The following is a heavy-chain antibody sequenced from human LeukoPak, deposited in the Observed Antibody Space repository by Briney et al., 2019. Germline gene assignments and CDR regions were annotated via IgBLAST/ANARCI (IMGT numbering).Heavy chain of an antibody. CDR3: ARAAATYYYSPYYYYYYMDV. V-gene: IGHV1-2*02. Sequence: GASVKVSCKASGYTFTGYYMQWVRQAPGQGLEWMGWINPNSGGTNYAQKFQGRVTMTRDTSISTAYMELSRLRSDDTAVYYCARAAATYYYSPYYYYYYMDVWGKGTTVTVSS. CDR2: INPNSGGT. CDR1: GYTFTGYY. J-gene: IGHJ6*03. D-gene: IGHD3-10*01.